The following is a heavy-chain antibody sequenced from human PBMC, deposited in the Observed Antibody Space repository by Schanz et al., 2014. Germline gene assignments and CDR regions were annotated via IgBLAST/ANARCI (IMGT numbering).Heavy chain of an antibody. J-gene: IGHJ6*02. D-gene: IGHD3-10*01. V-gene: IGHV1-69*02. CDR1: GGTFSRLT. CDR3: ARAKRFGDRDV. Sequence: QVQLVQSGADVKKPGSSVRVSCKASGGTFSRLTFSWVRQAPGQGLEWMGRVIPILGVTHYAQKFQGRVTITADKSTTTAYMELNSLNSDDTAVYYCARAKRFGDRDVWGQGTTVTVSS. CDR2: VIPILGVT.